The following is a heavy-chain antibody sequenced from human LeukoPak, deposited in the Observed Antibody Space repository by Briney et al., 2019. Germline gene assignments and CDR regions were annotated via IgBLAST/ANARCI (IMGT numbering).Heavy chain of an antibody. J-gene: IGHJ4*02. V-gene: IGHV3-74*01. CDR1: GFTFSSYW. CDR3: ARVGATSYY. CDR2: INSDGSST. Sequence: GGSLRLSCAASGFTFSSYWMHWVRQAPGKGLVWVSRINSDGSSTNYADSVKGRFTISRDNAKNTLFLLMNSLRAEDTAVYYCARVGATSYYWGQGSLVTVSS. D-gene: IGHD1-26*01.